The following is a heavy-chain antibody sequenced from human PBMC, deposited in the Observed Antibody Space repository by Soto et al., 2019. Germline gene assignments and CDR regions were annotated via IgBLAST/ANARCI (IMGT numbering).Heavy chain of an antibody. J-gene: IGHJ5*02. Sequence: PSETLSLTCAVYGGSFSGYYWSWIRQPPGKGLERIGEINHSGSTNYNPSLRSRVTISVDTSKNQFSLKLSSVAAADTAVYYCARLLFPNWFDPWGQGTLVTVSS. CDR2: INHSGST. CDR1: GGSFSGYY. CDR3: ARLLFPNWFDP. V-gene: IGHV4-34*01.